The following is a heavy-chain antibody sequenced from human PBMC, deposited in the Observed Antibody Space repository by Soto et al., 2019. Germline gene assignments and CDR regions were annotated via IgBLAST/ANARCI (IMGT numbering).Heavy chain of an antibody. V-gene: IGHV5-51*01. CDR3: ARLRTSVTTEDAFDI. CDR2: VYPDDSTV. CDR1: GYTFPNYW. Sequence: GESLKISCKASGYTFPNYWIGWVRQMPGKGPERMGIVYPDDSTVRYNPTFQGQVTTSADKSISTAFLQWSGLRASDTAMYYCARLRTSVTTEDAFDIWGPGTMVTVSS. J-gene: IGHJ3*02. D-gene: IGHD4-17*01.